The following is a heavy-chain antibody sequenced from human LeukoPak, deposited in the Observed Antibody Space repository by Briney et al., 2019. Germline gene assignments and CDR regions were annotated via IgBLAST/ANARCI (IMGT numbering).Heavy chain of an antibody. J-gene: IGHJ4*02. D-gene: IGHD3-10*01. V-gene: IGHV3-43*02. Sequence: GGSLRLSCAASGFTFHDYAMHWVRQAPGKGLEWASLISGDGGSTYYADSVKGRFTISRDNSKNSLYLQMNSLRTEDTALYYCAKDIGYYGSGSYGFDYWGQGTLVTVSS. CDR3: AKDIGYYGSGSYGFDY. CDR2: ISGDGGST. CDR1: GFTFHDYA.